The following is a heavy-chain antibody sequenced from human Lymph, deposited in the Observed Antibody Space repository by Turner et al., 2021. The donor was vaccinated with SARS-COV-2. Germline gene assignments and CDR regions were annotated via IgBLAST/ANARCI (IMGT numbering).Heavy chain of an antibody. D-gene: IGHD6-19*01. CDR3: ARGESIAVAGTQYFDY. CDR2: INPNSGGT. Sequence: QVHLVQSGAEVKKPGASVKVSCKASGYTFTDYYMHWVRQAPGQGLEWMGWINPNSGGTNYAQKVQGRGTMTRDTSISTAYMELRWLRSDDTAVYFCARGESIAVAGTQYFDYWGQGTLVTVSS. J-gene: IGHJ4*02. V-gene: IGHV1-2*02. CDR1: GYTFTDYY.